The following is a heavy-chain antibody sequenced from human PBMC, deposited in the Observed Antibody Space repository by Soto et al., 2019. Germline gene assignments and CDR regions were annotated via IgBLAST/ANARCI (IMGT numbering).Heavy chain of an antibody. Sequence: GGSLRLSCAASGFTFSSYWMHWVRQAPGKGLVWVSRINSDGSSTSYADSVKGRFTISRDNAKNTLYLQMNSLRAEDTAVYYCARDGDIVLVPAVPFDYWGQGTLVTVSS. CDR2: INSDGSST. CDR3: ARDGDIVLVPAVPFDY. V-gene: IGHV3-74*01. J-gene: IGHJ4*02. D-gene: IGHD2-2*01. CDR1: GFTFSSYW.